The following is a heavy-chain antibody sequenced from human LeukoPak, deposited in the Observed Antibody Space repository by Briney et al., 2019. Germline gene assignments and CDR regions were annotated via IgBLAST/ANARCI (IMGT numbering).Heavy chain of an antibody. Sequence: GRSLRLSCAASGFTFSSYAMHWVRQAPGKGLEWVAVISYDGSNKYYADSVKGRFTISRDNSKNTLYLQMNSLRAEDTAVYYCARAYHDSSGYYYYYWGQGTLVTVSS. D-gene: IGHD3-22*01. CDR2: ISYDGSNK. V-gene: IGHV3-30-3*01. CDR3: ARAYHDSSGYYYYY. CDR1: GFTFSSYA. J-gene: IGHJ4*02.